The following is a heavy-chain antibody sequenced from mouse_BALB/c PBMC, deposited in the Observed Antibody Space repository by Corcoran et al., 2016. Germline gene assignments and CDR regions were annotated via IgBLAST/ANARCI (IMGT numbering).Heavy chain of an antibody. CDR2: INTHSGVP. CDR1: GYTFTTAG. Sequence: QIQLAQSGPELKKPGETVRISCKASGYTFTTAGMQWVQKMPGKGLKWIGWINTHSGVPKYAEDFKGRFAFSLETSASTAYLQISNLKNEDTATYFCARDFDYWGQGTTLTVSS. V-gene: IGHV9-4*02. J-gene: IGHJ2*01. CDR3: ARDFDY.